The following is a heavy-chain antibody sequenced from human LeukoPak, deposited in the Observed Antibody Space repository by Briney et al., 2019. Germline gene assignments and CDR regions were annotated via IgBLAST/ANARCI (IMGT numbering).Heavy chain of an antibody. CDR2: INTDGRTT. V-gene: IGHV3-74*01. J-gene: IGHJ4*02. D-gene: IGHD6-13*01. CDR3: AKDIIAAALFDY. Sequence: GGSLKLSCAASGFPFNNYWIHWVRQAPGKGLMWVSSINTDGRTTRYAASVKGRFTISRDNSKNTLYLQMNSLRAEDTAVYYCAKDIIAAALFDYWGQGTLVTVSS. CDR1: GFPFNNYW.